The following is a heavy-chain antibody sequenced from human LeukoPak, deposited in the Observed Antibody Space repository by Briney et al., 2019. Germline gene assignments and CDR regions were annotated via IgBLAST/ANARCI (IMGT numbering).Heavy chain of an antibody. CDR2: IYYSGST. J-gene: IGHJ6*02. Sequence: SQTLSLTCTVSGGSISSGGYYWSWIRQHPGKGLEWIGYIYYSGSTNYNPSLKSRFTISVDTSKNQFSLKLSSVTAADTAVYYCASAGPDYYYGMDVWGQGTTVTVSS. CDR1: GGSISSGGYY. CDR3: ASAGPDYYYGMDV. V-gene: IGHV4-31*03. D-gene: IGHD6-13*01.